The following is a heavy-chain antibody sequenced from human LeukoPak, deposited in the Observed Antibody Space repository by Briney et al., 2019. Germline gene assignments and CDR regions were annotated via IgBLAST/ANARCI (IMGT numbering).Heavy chain of an antibody. J-gene: IGHJ4*02. CDR3: ARVHCSSTSCYTWGYFDY. V-gene: IGHV4-30-4*08. CDR2: IYYSGST. Sequence: SETLSLTCTVSGGSISSGDYYWSWIRQPPGKGLEWIGYIYYSGSTYYNPSLKSRVTISVDTSKNQFSLKLSSVTAADTAVYYCARVHCSSTSCYTWGYFDYWGQGTLVTVSS. CDR1: GGSISSGDYY. D-gene: IGHD2-2*01.